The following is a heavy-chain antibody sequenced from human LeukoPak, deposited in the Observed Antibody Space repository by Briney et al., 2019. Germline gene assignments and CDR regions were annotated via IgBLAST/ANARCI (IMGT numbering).Heavy chain of an antibody. J-gene: IGHJ6*02. CDR1: GFTFSSYG. CDR3: AKNSDMITFGGVIVDYYYYYGMDV. V-gene: IGHV3-30*18. CDR2: ISYDGSNK. Sequence: GGSLRLSCAASGFTFSSYGMHWVRQAPGKGLEWVAVISYDGSNKYYADSVKGRFTISRDNSKNTLYLQMNSLRAEGTAVYYCAKNSDMITFGGVIVDYYYYYGMDVRGQGTTVTVSS. D-gene: IGHD3-16*02.